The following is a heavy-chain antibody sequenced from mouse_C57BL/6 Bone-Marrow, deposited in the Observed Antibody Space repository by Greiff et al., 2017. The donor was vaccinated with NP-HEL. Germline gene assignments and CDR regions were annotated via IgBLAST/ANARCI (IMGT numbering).Heavy chain of an antibody. CDR3: ARQFITTVGPSYWYFDV. J-gene: IGHJ1*03. CDR2: ISNGGGST. V-gene: IGHV5-12*01. D-gene: IGHD1-1*01. CDR1: GFTFSDYY. Sequence: EVMLVESGGGLVQPGGSLKLSCAASGFTFSDYYMYWVRQTPEKRLEWVAYISNGGGSTYYPDTVKGRFTISRDNAKNTLYLQMSRLKSEDTAMYYCARQFITTVGPSYWYFDVWGTGTTVTVSS.